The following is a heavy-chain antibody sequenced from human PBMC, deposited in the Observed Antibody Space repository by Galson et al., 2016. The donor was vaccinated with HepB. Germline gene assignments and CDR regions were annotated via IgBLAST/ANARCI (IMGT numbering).Heavy chain of an antibody. V-gene: IGHV4-4*02. CDR3: ARHWRSDFLTGPVGH. Sequence: SETLSLTCAVSGGSISSSDWWTWVRQPPGQGLEWIGQIFHSGRVNYTPSLASRVTISVDTSNNHFSLRLTSVTAADTALYYCARHWRSDFLTGPVGHWGPGILVTVSS. J-gene: IGHJ4*02. CDR2: IFHSGRV. D-gene: IGHD3-9*01. CDR1: GGSISSSDW.